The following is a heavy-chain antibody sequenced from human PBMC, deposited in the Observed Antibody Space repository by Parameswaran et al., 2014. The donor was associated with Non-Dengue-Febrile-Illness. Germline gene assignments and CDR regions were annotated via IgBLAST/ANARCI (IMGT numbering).Heavy chain of an antibody. CDR2: ISYDGSNK. CDR3: ARDWYSSSQPSFPYYYYGMDV. J-gene: IGHJ6*02. D-gene: IGHD6-13*01. Sequence: GGSLRLSCAASGFTFSSYAMHWVRQAPGKGLEWVAVISYDGSNKYYADSVKGRFTISRDNSKNTLYLQMNSLRAEDTAVYYCARDWYSSSQPSFPYYYYGMDVWGQGTTVTVSS. V-gene: IGHV3-30-3*01. CDR1: GFTFSSYA.